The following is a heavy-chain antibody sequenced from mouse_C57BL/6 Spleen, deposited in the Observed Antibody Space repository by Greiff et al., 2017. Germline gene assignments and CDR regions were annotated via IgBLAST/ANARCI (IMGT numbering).Heavy chain of an antibody. Sequence: QVQLQQSGPELVKPGASVKISCKASGYAFSSSWMNWVKQRPGKGLEWIGRIYPGDGDTNYNGKFKGKATLTADKSSSTAYMQRSSLTSEDSAVYFCASVLRGAWFAYWGQGTLVTVSA. CDR1: GYAFSSSW. J-gene: IGHJ3*01. D-gene: IGHD1-1*01. CDR2: IYPGDGDT. V-gene: IGHV1-82*01. CDR3: ASVLRGAWFAY.